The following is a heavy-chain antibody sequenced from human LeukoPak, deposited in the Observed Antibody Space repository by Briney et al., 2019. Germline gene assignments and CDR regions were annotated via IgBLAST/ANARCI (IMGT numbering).Heavy chain of an antibody. V-gene: IGHV4-39*01. CDR3: ARNDSGGFDAFDI. CDR2: IHYSGSPYCYNYRGST. J-gene: IGHJ3*02. CDR1: GGSINSNTYY. Sequence: SETLSLTCTVSGGSINSNTYYWGWVRQSPGKRLEWIGSIHYSGSPYCYNYRGSTFYNPSLKSRITISVDTSKNQFSLKLTSVIAADTAIYYCARNDSGGFDAFDIWGQGTLVIVSS. D-gene: IGHD3-22*01.